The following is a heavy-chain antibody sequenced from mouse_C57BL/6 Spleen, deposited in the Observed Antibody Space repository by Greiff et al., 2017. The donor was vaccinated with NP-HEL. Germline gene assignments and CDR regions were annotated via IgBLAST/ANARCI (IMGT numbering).Heavy chain of an antibody. V-gene: IGHV5-17*01. CDR1: GFTFSDYG. J-gene: IGHJ2*01. D-gene: IGHD4-1*01. Sequence: EVQVVESGGGLVKPGGSLKLSCAASGFTFSDYGMHWVRQAPEKGLEWVAYISSGSSTIYYAATVKGRFTISRDNAKNTLFLQMASLRSEDTAMYYCAKEDPGTGTYFDYWGQGTTLTVSS. CDR2: ISSGSSTI. CDR3: AKEDPGTGTYFDY.